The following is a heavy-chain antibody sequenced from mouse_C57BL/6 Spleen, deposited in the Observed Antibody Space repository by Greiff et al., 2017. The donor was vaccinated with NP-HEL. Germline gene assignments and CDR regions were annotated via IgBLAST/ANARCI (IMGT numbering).Heavy chain of an antibody. CDR1: GYTFTSYG. Sequence: VQLQQSGAELARPGASVKLSCKASGYTFTSYGISWVKQRTGQGLEWIGEIYPRSGNTYYNEKFKGKATLTADKSSSTAYMELRSLTSEDSAVYFCCGDCDDGYWYFDVWGTGTTVTVSS. V-gene: IGHV1-81*01. CDR3: CGDCDDGYWYFDV. CDR2: IYPRSGNT. D-gene: IGHD2-12*01. J-gene: IGHJ1*03.